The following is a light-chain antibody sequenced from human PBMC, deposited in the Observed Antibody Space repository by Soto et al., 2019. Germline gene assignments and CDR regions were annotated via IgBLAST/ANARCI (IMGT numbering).Light chain of an antibody. Sequence: QSALTQPRSVSGSPGQSVTISCTGTSSDIGAYDFVSWHQHHPGKAPKVIIYDVTKRPSGVPDRFSGSKSGNTASLTISGLQAEDEADYHCCSYIGSYSLVFGGGTKLTVL. J-gene: IGLJ2*01. V-gene: IGLV2-11*01. CDR1: SSDIGAYDF. CDR2: DVT. CDR3: CSYIGSYSLV.